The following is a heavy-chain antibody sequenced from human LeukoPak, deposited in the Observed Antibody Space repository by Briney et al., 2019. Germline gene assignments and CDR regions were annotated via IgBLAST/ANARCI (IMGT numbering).Heavy chain of an antibody. CDR1: GGSISSSNW. Sequence: SETLSLTCAVSGGSISSSNWWSWVRQPPGKGLEWIGEIYHSGSTNYNPSLKSRVTISVDTSKNQFSLKLSSVTAADTAVYYCARAEEPYGIDPWGQGTLVTVSS. CDR2: IYHSGST. V-gene: IGHV4-4*02. D-gene: IGHD1-14*01. CDR3: ARAEEPYGIDP. J-gene: IGHJ5*02.